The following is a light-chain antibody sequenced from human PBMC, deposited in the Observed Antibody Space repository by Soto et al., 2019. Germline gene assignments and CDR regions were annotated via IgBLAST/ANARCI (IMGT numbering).Light chain of an antibody. J-gene: IGKJ1*01. CDR3: QQYYSYWT. CDR2: GAS. Sequence: EIVMTQSPATLSVSPGERATLSCRASQSVSSNLAWYQQKPGQAPRLLIYGASTRATGIPARFSGSGSGTEFTLTISSLQSEDFASYYCQQYYSYWTFGQGTNVEIK. CDR1: QSVSSN. V-gene: IGKV3-15*01.